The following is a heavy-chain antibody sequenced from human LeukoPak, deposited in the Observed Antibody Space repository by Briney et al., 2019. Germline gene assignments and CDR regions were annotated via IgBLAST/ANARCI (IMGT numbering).Heavy chain of an antibody. CDR2: ISGNGDNI. Sequence: GRSLILPCSASGFTFSNYDMHWARQAPGKGLEFLSVISGNGDNIQYADSVKGRFTVSRDNSKNTLYLQMSSLRAEDTAVYYCEKGGGDWGQGTLVTVSS. CDR1: GFTFSNYD. J-gene: IGHJ4*02. CDR3: EKGGGD. V-gene: IGHV3-64D*09.